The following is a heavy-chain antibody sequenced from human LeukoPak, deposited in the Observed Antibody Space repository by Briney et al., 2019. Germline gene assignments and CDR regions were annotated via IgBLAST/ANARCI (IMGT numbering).Heavy chain of an antibody. CDR3: ARDSSSWYPYWYFDL. CDR2: IYYSGST. D-gene: IGHD6-13*01. CDR1: GGSISSYY. J-gene: IGHJ2*01. V-gene: IGHV4-59*01. Sequence: SETLSLTCTVSGGSISSYYWSWIRQPPGKGLEWIGYIYYSGSTNYNPSLKSRVTISVDTSKNQFSLKLSSATAADTAVYYCARDSSSWYPYWYFDLWGRGTLVTVSS.